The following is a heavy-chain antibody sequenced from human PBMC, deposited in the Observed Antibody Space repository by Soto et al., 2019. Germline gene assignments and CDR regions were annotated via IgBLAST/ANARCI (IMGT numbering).Heavy chain of an antibody. CDR3: ARDVDTTSHLNWFDP. CDR1: GYTFTSYY. V-gene: IGHV1-46*01. J-gene: IGHJ5*02. Sequence: ASVKVSCKASGYTFTSYYMHWVRQAPGQGLEWMGIINPSGGSTSYAQKFQGRFTISRDISKNTVYLQMDSLEVEDTAVYYCARDVDTTSHLNWFDPWGQGVMVTVSS. CDR2: INPSGGST. D-gene: IGHD5-18*01.